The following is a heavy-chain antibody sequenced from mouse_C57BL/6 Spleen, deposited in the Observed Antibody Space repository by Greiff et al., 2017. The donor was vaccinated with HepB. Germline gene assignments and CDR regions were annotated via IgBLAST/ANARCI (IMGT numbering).Heavy chain of an antibody. V-gene: IGHV5-4*01. CDR3: ARFHDGYWYFDV. CDR2: ISDGGSYT. D-gene: IGHD2-3*01. Sequence: GGGLVKPGGSLKLSCAASGFTFSSYAMSWVRQTPEKRLEWVATISDGGSYTYYPDNVKGRFTISRDNAKNNLYLQMSHLKSEDTAMYYCARFHDGYWYFDVWGTGTTVTVSS. J-gene: IGHJ1*03. CDR1: GFTFSSYA.